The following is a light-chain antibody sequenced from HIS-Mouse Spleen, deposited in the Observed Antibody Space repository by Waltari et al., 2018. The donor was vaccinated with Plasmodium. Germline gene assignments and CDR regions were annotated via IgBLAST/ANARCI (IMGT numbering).Light chain of an antibody. Sequence: IQMTQSTSPLSASVGASVTFTCQSCQGIRNDLGWYQQKPGKAPKLLIYAASSLQSGVPSRFSGSGSGTDFTLTISSLQPEDFATYYCLQDYNYPYTIGQGTKLEIK. J-gene: IGKJ2*01. CDR2: AAS. CDR3: LQDYNYPYT. CDR1: QGIRND. V-gene: IGKV1-6*01.